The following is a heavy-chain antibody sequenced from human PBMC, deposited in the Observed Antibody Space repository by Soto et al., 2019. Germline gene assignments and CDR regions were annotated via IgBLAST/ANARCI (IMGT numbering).Heavy chain of an antibody. Sequence: QVQLQQWGAGLLKPSETLSLTCAVYGGSFSGYYWSWIRQPPGKGLEWIGEINHSGSTNYNPSLNCRVTISVDTSKNQFSLKLSSVTAADTAEYYCARGRIISYWGQGTLVTVSS. D-gene: IGHD3-10*01. J-gene: IGHJ4*02. CDR3: ARGRIISY. CDR2: INHSGST. V-gene: IGHV4-34*01. CDR1: GGSFSGYY.